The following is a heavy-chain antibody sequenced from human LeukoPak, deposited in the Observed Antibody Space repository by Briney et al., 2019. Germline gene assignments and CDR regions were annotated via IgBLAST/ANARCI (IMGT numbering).Heavy chain of an antibody. CDR1: GGSISRYY. V-gene: IGHV4-59*01. CDR2: ISYSGST. J-gene: IGHJ3*02. CDR3: VRDRMRQYAFEI. Sequence: SETLSLTCTVSGGSISRYYWNWIRQPPGKGLEWIGYISYSGSTNYNPSLKSRVTISVDTSENQFSLRLSSVTAADTAVYYCVRDRMRQYAFEIWGQGTMVTVSS. D-gene: IGHD2-15*01.